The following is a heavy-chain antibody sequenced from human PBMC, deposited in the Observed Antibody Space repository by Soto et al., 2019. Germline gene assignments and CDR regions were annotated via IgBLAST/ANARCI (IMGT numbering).Heavy chain of an antibody. CDR2: INPQRGGP. Sequence: QVHLVQSGAEVKEPGASVKVSCKASGYGFTGYYLHWLRQAPGQGLEWMGWINPQRGGPNYAQNFHGSVTMSRATSTSTPSMELLGLCSDVAAVSYCAIYRVPYILYGSSVCDYWGPGTLVTASS. CDR1: GYGFTGYY. V-gene: IGHV1-2*02. D-gene: IGHD2-2*01. J-gene: IGHJ4*02. CDR3: AIYRVPYILYGSSVCDY.